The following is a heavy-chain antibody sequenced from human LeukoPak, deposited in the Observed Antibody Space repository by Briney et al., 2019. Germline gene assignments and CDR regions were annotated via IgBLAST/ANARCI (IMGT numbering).Heavy chain of an antibody. CDR2: ISSSSSYI. V-gene: IGHV3-21*01. D-gene: IGHD2-15*01. CDR1: GFTFSSYS. CDR3: ARAPLGYCSGGSCYDLDY. Sequence: GGSLRLSCAASGFTFSSYSMNWVCQAPGKGLEWVSSISSSSSYIYYADSVKGRFTISRDNAKNSLYLQMNSLRAEDTAVYYCARAPLGYCSGGSCYDLDYWGQGTLVTVSS. J-gene: IGHJ4*02.